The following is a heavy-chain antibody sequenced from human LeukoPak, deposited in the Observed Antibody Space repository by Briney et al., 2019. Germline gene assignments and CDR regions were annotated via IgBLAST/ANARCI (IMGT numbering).Heavy chain of an antibody. V-gene: IGHV3-48*03. J-gene: IGHJ4*02. CDR3: ARTQPTYDSKGQIFDY. CDR2: ISSSGSTI. D-gene: IGHD3-22*01. Sequence: GGSLRLSCAASGFTFSSYEMNWVRQAPGKGLEWVSYISSSGSTIYYADSEKGRFTISRDNAKNSLYLQMNSLRAEDTAVYYCARTQPTYDSKGQIFDYWGQGTLVTVSS. CDR1: GFTFSSYE.